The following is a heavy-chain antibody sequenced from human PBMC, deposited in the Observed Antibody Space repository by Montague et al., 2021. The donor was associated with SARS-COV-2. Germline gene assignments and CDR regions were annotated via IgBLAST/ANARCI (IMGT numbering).Heavy chain of an antibody. CDR2: VYGSGST. CDR3: AGRLRGNQERVDY. Sequence: SETLSLTCSVSGGSVSSSSYDWGWIRQPPGKGLERIGTVYGSGSTYYNPSLKSRVTISVDTPKNQFSLKLSSVTAADTAVYYCAGRLRGNQERVDYWGHGTLVTVSS. V-gene: IGHV4-39*07. J-gene: IGHJ4*01. CDR1: GGSVSSSSYD. D-gene: IGHD1-1*01.